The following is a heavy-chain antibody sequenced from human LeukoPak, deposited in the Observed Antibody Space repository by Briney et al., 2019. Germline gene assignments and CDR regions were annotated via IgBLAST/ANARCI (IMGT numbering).Heavy chain of an antibody. D-gene: IGHD1-26*01. J-gene: IGHJ5*02. CDR1: GFTFNLYG. V-gene: IGHV3-23*01. CDR3: AKDRGPYLGIDNNWFDP. Sequence: PGGSLSLPCAASGFTFNLYGMSWVRQVPGKGLEWVSGISGYGANTYYADSVKGRFTISRDNSKNTVFLQMNSLTVEDTAVYHCAKDRGPYLGIDNNWFDPWGQGTLVIVSS. CDR2: ISGYGANT.